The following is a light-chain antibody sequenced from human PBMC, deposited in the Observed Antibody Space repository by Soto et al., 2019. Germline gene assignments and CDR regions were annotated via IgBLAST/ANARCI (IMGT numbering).Light chain of an antibody. CDR3: QRYDNRSPLT. Sequence: EVVMTQFPATLSVSPGGRATLPCRASQSVWSNLAWYQQKPGQAPRLLIYGASTRATGVPAKFSGSGSGTEFTLTISSLQTEDFGVYYCQRYDNRSPLTFGGGTKVDIK. V-gene: IGKV3-15*01. J-gene: IGKJ4*01. CDR1: QSVWSN. CDR2: GAS.